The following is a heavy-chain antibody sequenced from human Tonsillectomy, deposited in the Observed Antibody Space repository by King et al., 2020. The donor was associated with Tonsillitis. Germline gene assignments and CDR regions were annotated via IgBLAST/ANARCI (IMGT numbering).Heavy chain of an antibody. CDR1: GFTFSLSA. D-gene: IGHD3-22*01. Sequence: VPLVASCAVLLPPFVSLSISSSASGFTFSLSAMSLLRHAARTGLYLVAVIGVGGGRQYYADSVKGRFTISRDNSKSTLYLQMNSLRADDTAVYYCARSTSGYPYYYMDVWGKGTTVTVSS. J-gene: IGHJ6*03. CDR2: IGVGGGRQ. CDR3: ARSTSGYPYYYMDV. V-gene: IGHV3-23*04.